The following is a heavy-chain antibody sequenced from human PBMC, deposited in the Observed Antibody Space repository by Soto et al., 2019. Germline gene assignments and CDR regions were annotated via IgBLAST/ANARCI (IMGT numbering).Heavy chain of an antibody. D-gene: IGHD2-21*02. CDR2: IYNSGNT. J-gene: IGHJ4*02. Sequence: PSDTLSLTCTFGGFSCSSRGFCWSWVSQHPGKGLEWIGNIYNSGNTYFNPSLKSRVAISVDASKNQFSLKLSSVTAADTAVYYCARAPQVLVTASHFDSWGQGTLVNVSS. CDR1: GFSCSSRGFC. V-gene: IGHV4-31*03. CDR3: ARAPQVLVTASHFDS.